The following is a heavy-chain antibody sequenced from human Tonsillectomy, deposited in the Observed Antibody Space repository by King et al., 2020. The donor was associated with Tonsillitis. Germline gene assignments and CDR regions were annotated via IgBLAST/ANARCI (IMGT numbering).Heavy chain of an antibody. J-gene: IGHJ4*02. CDR2: INPKSGGT. Sequence: QLVQSGAEVKKPGASVKVACKASGYTFTDYWMHWVRQAPGQGLEWVGWINPKSGGTSYAQKFQGRVIMTRDTSISTAYMELSRVRSGDTAVYYCARDPPTSYLDYWGQGTLVTVSS. CDR3: ARDPPTSYLDY. V-gene: IGHV1-2*02. CDR1: GYTFTDYW.